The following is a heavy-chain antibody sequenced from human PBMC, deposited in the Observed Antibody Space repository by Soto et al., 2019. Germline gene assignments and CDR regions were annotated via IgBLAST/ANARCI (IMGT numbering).Heavy chain of an antibody. CDR1: GGSISSGGYY. D-gene: IGHD3-10*01. CDR3: ARVVVGTMVRGVNFDY. CDR2: IYYSGST. V-gene: IGHV4-31*03. Sequence: QVQLQESGPGLVKPSQTLSLTCTVSGGSISSGGYYWSWIRQHPGKGLEWIGYIYYSGSTYYNPSLKSRVNISVDTSKNQFSLKLSSVTAADTAVYYCARVVVGTMVRGVNFDYWGQGTLVTVSS. J-gene: IGHJ4*02.